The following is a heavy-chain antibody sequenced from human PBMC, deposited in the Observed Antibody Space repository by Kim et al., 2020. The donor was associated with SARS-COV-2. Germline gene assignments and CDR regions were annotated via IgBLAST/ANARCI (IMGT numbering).Heavy chain of an antibody. CDR2: ISGSSGAI. J-gene: IGHJ1*01. CDR3: ARVIRNCSEGRCYLEY. Sequence: GGSLRLSCVGSGFIFGSYSMTWVRQAPGKGLEWVAYISGSSGAIYYVDSVKGRFTISRVNAKNSLYLQMNSLRDEDTAVYYCARVIRNCSEGRCYLEY. D-gene: IGHD2-21*01. CDR1: GFIFGSYS. V-gene: IGHV3-48*02.